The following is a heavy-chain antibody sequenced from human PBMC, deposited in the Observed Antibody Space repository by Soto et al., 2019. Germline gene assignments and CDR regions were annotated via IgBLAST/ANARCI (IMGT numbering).Heavy chain of an antibody. D-gene: IGHD3-3*01. CDR2: ISGSGGSA. V-gene: IGHV3-23*01. Sequence: GGSLRLSCAASGFTFSSYAMSWVRQAPGKGLEWVSGISGSGGSAYYPDSVKGRFTISRDSSKNTLYLQLSSLRDEDTAVYYCAKDYDFWSGYYPGRYFDYWGQGALVTVSS. CDR1: GFTFSSYA. J-gene: IGHJ4*02. CDR3: AKDYDFWSGYYPGRYFDY.